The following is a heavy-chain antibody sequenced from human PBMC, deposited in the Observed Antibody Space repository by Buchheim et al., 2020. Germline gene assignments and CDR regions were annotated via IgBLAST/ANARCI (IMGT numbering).Heavy chain of an antibody. V-gene: IGHV3-11*06. CDR3: ARGYSSSWRDNMDV. Sequence: QVQLVESGGGLVKPGGSLRLSCAASGFTFSDYYMTWIRQAPGKGLEWVAFISSSTTYTNYADSVKGRFTISSDNAENALYLQMNSLRAEDTALYYCARGYSSSWRDNMDVWGQGTT. CDR2: ISSSTTYT. D-gene: IGHD6-13*01. J-gene: IGHJ6*02. CDR1: GFTFSDYY.